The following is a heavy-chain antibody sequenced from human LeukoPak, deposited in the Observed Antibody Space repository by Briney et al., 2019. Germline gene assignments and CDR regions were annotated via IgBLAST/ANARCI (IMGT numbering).Heavy chain of an antibody. D-gene: IGHD2-2*01. Sequence: PGRSLRLSCAASGFTFSSYAMHWVRQAPGKGLEWVAVISYDGSNKYYADSVKGRFAISRDNSKNTLYLQMSSLRAEDTAVYYCARESVGRTFDYWGQGTLVTVSS. CDR1: GFTFSSYA. J-gene: IGHJ4*02. CDR2: ISYDGSNK. V-gene: IGHV3-30*09. CDR3: ARESVGRTFDY.